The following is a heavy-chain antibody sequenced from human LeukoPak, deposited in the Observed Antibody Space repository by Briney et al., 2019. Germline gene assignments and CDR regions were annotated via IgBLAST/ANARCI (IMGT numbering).Heavy chain of an antibody. CDR1: GGSISSHD. Sequence: PSETLSLTCTVSGGSISSHDWSWIRQSPGKGLEWIGYIYYSGSANYNPSLKSRATISLDTSRNQFSLKLSSVTAADTAMYFCASLETGGWQFDYWGQGTLVTVSS. CDR2: IYYSGSA. CDR3: ASLETGGWQFDY. D-gene: IGHD6-19*01. J-gene: IGHJ4*02. V-gene: IGHV4-59*11.